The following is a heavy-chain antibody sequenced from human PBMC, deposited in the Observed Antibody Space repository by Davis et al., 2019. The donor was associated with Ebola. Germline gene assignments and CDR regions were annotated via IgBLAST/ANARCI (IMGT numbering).Heavy chain of an antibody. CDR2: MKGKTDGWTT. V-gene: IGHV3-15*01. Sequence: GESLKISCAASEFTFSSYWMSWVRQAPGKGLEWVGRMKGKTDGWTTHYAAPAKGRFTISRDDSKNTVFLQMNSLRIEDTAVYYCATGTAVPAVHAFNIWGQGTMVTVSS. CDR3: ATGTAVPAVHAFNI. CDR1: EFTFSSYW. D-gene: IGHD6-19*01. J-gene: IGHJ3*02.